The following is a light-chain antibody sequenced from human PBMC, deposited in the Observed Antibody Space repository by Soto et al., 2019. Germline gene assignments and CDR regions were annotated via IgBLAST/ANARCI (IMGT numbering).Light chain of an antibody. CDR1: ERVGSSY. J-gene: IGKJ1*01. CDR3: QQYTTSSWT. Sequence: ENLLTKSPDTLSLSPGDRATLSCRASERVGSSYLTWYQQKPGQAPRVLIYGTSTRATGIPYRFSGSGSGTDFTLTISRLEPEDFAVYYCQQYTTSSWTFGQGTKVDI. CDR2: GTS. V-gene: IGKV3-20*01.